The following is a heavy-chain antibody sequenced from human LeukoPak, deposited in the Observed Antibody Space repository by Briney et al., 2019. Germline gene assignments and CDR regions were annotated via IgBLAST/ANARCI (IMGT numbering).Heavy chain of an antibody. CDR1: GGSFSGYY. V-gene: IGHV4-34*01. CDR3: ARRKNGYDSSGYRRGWFDP. J-gene: IGHJ5*02. Sequence: SETLSLTCAVYGGSFSGYYWSWIRQPPGKGLEWIGEINHSGSTNYNPSLKSRVTISVDTSKNQFSLKLSSVTAADTAVYYCARRKNGYDSSGYRRGWFDPWGQGTLVTVSS. CDR2: INHSGST. D-gene: IGHD3-22*01.